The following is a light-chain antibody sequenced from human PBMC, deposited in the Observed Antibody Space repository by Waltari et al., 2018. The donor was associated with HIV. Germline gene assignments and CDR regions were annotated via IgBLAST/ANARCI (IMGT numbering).Light chain of an antibody. J-gene: IGLJ2*01. Sequence: QSELTQPPSVSAAPGQRVTISCTGSSSNIGAGYDVHWYQQVPGRAPKVVIYGTSHRPSGVPDRFSGSKSGSSASLVITGLQSEDEADYYCQSYDSNLSGLFGGGTKVTVL. CDR3: QSYDSNLSGL. CDR2: GTS. CDR1: SSNIGAGYD. V-gene: IGLV1-40*01.